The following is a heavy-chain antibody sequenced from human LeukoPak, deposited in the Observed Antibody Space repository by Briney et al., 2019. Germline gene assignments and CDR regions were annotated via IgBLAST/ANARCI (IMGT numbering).Heavy chain of an antibody. D-gene: IGHD4-23*01. V-gene: IGHV4-59*08. CDR2: IYYSGST. J-gene: IGHJ4*02. Sequence: PSETLSLTCTVSGGSISSYYWSWIRQPPGKGLEWIGYIYYSGSTNYNPALKSRVTISVDPSKNQFSLKLSTVRAADTAVYDCARGQRVTPLDYWGQGTLVTVSS. CDR3: ARGQRVTPLDY. CDR1: GGSISSYY.